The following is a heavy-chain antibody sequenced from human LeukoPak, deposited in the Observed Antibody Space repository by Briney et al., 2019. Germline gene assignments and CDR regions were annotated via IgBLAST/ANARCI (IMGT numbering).Heavy chain of an antibody. J-gene: IGHJ5*02. CDR2: INHSGST. D-gene: IGHD2-21*02. CDR1: GYSISSGYY. V-gene: IGHV4-38-2*02. CDR3: ARGAVVVTALRGNWFDP. Sequence: SETLSLTCTVSGYSISSGYYWSWIRQPPGKGLEWIGEINHSGSTNYNPSLKSRVTISVDTSKNQFSLKLSSVTAADTAVYYCARGAVVVTALRGNWFDPWGQGTLVTVSS.